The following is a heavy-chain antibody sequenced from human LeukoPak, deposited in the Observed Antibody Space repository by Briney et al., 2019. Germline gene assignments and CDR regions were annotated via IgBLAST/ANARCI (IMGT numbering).Heavy chain of an antibody. V-gene: IGHV4-30-2*01. CDR3: ARGGGYYDSSGYRADAFDI. CDR1: GGSISSGGYS. D-gene: IGHD3-22*01. CDR2: IYHSGST. J-gene: IGHJ3*02. Sequence: SQTLSLTCAVSGGSISSGGYSWRWIRQPPGKGLEWIGYIYHSGSTYYNPSLKSRVTISVDRSKNQFSLKLSSVTAADTAVYYCARGGGYYDSSGYRADAFDIWGQGTMVTVSS.